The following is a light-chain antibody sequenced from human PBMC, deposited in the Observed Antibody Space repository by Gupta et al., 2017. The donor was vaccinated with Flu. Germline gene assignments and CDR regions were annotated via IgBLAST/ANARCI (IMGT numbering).Light chain of an antibody. CDR3: SSYTSSSTLGV. J-gene: IGLJ1*01. CDR2: EVS. V-gene: IGLV2-14*01. Sequence: QSALTQPASVSGSPGQSIPISCPGTSSDVGGYNYVSWYQQHPGKAPKLMIYEVSNRPSGVSNRVSGSKSGNTASLTISGLQAEDEADYYCSSYTSSSTLGVFGTGTKVTVL. CDR1: SSDVGGYNY.